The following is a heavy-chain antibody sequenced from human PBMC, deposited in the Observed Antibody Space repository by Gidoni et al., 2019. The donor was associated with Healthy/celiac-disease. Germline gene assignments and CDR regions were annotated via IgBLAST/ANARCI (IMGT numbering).Heavy chain of an antibody. CDR1: GFTFSSYA. V-gene: IGHV3-64D*06. Sequence: EVQLVESGGGLVQPGGSLRHSCSAPGFTFSSYAMHWVRQAPGKGLEYVSAISSNGGSTYYADSVKGRFTISRDNSKNTLYLQMSSLRAEDTAVYYCVKDHDCSGGSCYHYFDYWGQGTLVTVSS. CDR2: ISSNGGST. J-gene: IGHJ4*02. CDR3: VKDHDCSGGSCYHYFDY. D-gene: IGHD2-15*01.